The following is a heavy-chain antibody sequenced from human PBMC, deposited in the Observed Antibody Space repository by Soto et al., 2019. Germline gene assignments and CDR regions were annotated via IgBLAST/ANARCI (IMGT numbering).Heavy chain of an antibody. D-gene: IGHD2-21*01. V-gene: IGHV1-18*01. J-gene: IGHJ4*02. CDR3: ARKSGRNCGGECDSDY. CDR2: ISAFNGNT. Sequence: QVQLVQSGDEVKKPGASVKVSCKASGYTFTSYGISWVRQAPGQGLEWMGWISAFNGNTNSAQKLQGRVTMTTDTSTSTVYMELRSLRSDDTAVYYCARKSGRNCGGECDSDYWGQGSLVTVAS. CDR1: GYTFTSYG.